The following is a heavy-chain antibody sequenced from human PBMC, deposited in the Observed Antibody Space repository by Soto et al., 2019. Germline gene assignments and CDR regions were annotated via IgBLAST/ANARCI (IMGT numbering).Heavy chain of an antibody. CDR3: ATRIAPAGTCDY. J-gene: IGHJ4*02. CDR1: GGTFSSYT. Sequence: QVQLVQSGAEVKKPGSSVKVSCKASGGTFSSYTISWVRQAPGQGLEWMGRIIPILGIANYAQKFQGRVTITADKSTSTAYMELSSLRSEDTAVYYCATRIAPAGTCDYWGQGTLVTVSS. CDR2: IIPILGIA. V-gene: IGHV1-69*02. D-gene: IGHD6-13*01.